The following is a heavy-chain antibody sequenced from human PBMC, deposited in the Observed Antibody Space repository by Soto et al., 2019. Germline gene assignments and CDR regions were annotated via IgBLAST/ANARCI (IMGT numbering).Heavy chain of an antibody. V-gene: IGHV4-59*12. CDR1: GGSIINYY. CDR3: ARNPTVTTENWYFDL. Sequence: PSETLSLTCAVSGGSIINYYWSWILQPPGKGLDWIGYIYYSGSTKYNPSLKSRVTISVDTSKNQFSLKLSSVTAADTAVYYCARNPTVTTENWYFDLWGRGTLVTVSS. J-gene: IGHJ2*01. CDR2: IYYSGST. D-gene: IGHD4-17*01.